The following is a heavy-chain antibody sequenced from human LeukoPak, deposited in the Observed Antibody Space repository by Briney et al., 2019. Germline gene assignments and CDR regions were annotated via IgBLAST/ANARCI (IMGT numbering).Heavy chain of an antibody. J-gene: IGHJ4*02. CDR2: INHSGST. CDR1: GGSFSGYY. CDR3: ARGHTVTVDH. D-gene: IGHD4-17*01. Sequence: SETLSLTCAVYGGSFSGYYWSWIRQPPGKGLEWIGEINHSGSTNYNPSLKSRVTISVDTSKNQFSLKLSSVTAADTAVYYCARGHTVTVDHWGQGTLVTVSS. V-gene: IGHV4-34*01.